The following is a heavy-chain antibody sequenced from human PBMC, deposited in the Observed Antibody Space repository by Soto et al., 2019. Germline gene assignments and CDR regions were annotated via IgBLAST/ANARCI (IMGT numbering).Heavy chain of an antibody. Sequence: QVQLQESGPGLVKPSETLSLTCTVSGGSISSYYWSWIRQPPEKGLEWIGYIYYSGSTNYNPSRKSRVTTSVDTSKNQCSLKLSSVTAADTAVYYCARRYGTTFDYWGQGTLVTVSS. CDR3: ARRYGTTFDY. D-gene: IGHD1-7*01. J-gene: IGHJ4*02. CDR1: GGSISSYY. V-gene: IGHV4-59*01. CDR2: IYYSGST.